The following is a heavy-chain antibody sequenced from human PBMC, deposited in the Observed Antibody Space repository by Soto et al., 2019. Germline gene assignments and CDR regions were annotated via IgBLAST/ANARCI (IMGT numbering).Heavy chain of an antibody. CDR3: ARVGYGDYVGWWAFDI. V-gene: IGHV1-69*13. Sequence: SVKVSCKASGGTFSSYAISWVRQAPGQGLEWMGGIIPIFGTANYAQKFQGSVTITADESTSTAYMELSSLRSEDTAVYYCARVGYGDYVGWWAFDIWGQGTMVTVSS. D-gene: IGHD4-17*01. CDR2: IIPIFGTA. J-gene: IGHJ3*02. CDR1: GGTFSSYA.